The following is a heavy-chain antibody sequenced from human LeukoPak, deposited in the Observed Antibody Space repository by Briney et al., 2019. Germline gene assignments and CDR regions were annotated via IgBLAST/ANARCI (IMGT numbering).Heavy chain of an antibody. J-gene: IGHJ4*02. CDR1: GFTFSSYG. V-gene: IGHV3-30*18. CDR2: ISYDGSNK. D-gene: IGHD3-9*01. CDR3: AKDDSGDFDWSPFDY. Sequence: PGGSLRLSRAASGFTFSSYGMHWVRQAPGKGLEWVAVISYDGSNKYYADSVKGRFTISRDNSKNTLYLQMNSLRAEDTAVYYCAKDDSGDFDWSPFDYWGQGTLATVSS.